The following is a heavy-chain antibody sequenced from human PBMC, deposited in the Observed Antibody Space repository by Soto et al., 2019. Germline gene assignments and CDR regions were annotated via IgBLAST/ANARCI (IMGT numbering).Heavy chain of an antibody. D-gene: IGHD3-3*01. CDR3: ARDGVPGVVTLGVWFDP. Sequence: ASVKASCKASGCTFTSYGISWVRQAPGQGLEWMGWISAYNGNTNYAQKLQGRVTMTTDTSTSTAYMELRSLRSDDTAVYYCARDGVPGVVTLGVWFDPWGQETLVTVSS. V-gene: IGHV1-18*01. CDR1: GCTFTSYG. CDR2: ISAYNGNT. J-gene: IGHJ5*02.